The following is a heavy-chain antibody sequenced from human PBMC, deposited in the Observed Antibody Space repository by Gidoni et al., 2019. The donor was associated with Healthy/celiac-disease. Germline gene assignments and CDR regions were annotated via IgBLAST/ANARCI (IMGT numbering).Heavy chain of an antibody. Sequence: EVQLVESGGGLVQPGGSLSISCAAPGFTFSSYAMSWVRQAPGKGLEWVSAISCSGGSTYYADSVKGRFTISRDNSKNTLYLQMNSLRAEDTAVYYCAKGGIAAAGRDYWGQGTLVTVSS. D-gene: IGHD6-13*01. V-gene: IGHV3-23*04. CDR2: ISCSGGST. J-gene: IGHJ4*02. CDR3: AKGGIAAAGRDY. CDR1: GFTFSSYA.